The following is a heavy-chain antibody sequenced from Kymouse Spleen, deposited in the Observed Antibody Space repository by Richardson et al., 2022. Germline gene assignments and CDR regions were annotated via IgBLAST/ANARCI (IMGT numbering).Heavy chain of an antibody. Sequence: EVQLVESGGGLVQPGGSLRLSCAASGFTFSSYDMHWVRQATGKGLEWVSAIGTAGDTYYPGSVKGRFTISRENAKNSLYLQMNSLRAGDTAVYYCARASTDYYGMDVWGQGTTVTVSS. CDR1: GFTFSSYD. CDR2: IGTAGDT. CDR3: ARASTDYYGMDV. J-gene: IGHJ6*02. D-gene: IGHD4-11,IGHD4-11*01. V-gene: IGHV3-13*01.